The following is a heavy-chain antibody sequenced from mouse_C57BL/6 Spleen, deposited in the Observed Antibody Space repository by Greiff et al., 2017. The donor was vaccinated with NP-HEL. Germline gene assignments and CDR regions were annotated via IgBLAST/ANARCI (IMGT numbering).Heavy chain of an antibody. CDR2: ISSGSSTI. D-gene: IGHD1-1*01. Sequence: EVQGVESGGGLVKPGGSLKLSCAASGFTFSDYGMHWVRQAPEKGLEWVAYISSGSSTIYYADTVKGRFTISRDNAKNTLFLQMTSLRSEDTAMYYCARSLITTVVPFDYWGQGTTLTVSS. V-gene: IGHV5-17*01. J-gene: IGHJ2*01. CDR3: ARSLITTVVPFDY. CDR1: GFTFSDYG.